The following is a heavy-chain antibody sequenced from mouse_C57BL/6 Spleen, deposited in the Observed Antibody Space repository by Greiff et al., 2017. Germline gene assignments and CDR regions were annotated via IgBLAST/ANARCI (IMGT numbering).Heavy chain of an antibody. Sequence: VHVKQSGPVLVKPGASVKMSCKASGYTFTDYYMNWVKQSHGKSLEWIGVINPYNGGTSYNQKFKGKATLTVDKSSSTAYMELNSLTSEDSAVYYCARRGITTVVEDWYFDVWGTGTTVTVSS. J-gene: IGHJ1*03. CDR1: GYTFTDYY. CDR3: ARRGITTVVEDWYFDV. V-gene: IGHV1-19*01. D-gene: IGHD1-1*01. CDR2: INPYNGGT.